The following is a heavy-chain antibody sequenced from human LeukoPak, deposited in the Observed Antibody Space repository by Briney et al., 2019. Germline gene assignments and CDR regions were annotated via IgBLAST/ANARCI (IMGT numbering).Heavy chain of an antibody. J-gene: IGHJ4*02. V-gene: IGHV3-30*04. CDR2: ISYDGSNK. D-gene: IGHD5-18*01. Sequence: PGGSLRLSCAASGFTFSSYAMHWVRQAQGKGLEWVAVISYDGSNKYYADSVKGRFTISRDNSKNTLYLQMNSLRAEDTAVYYCAKDKVDTAMDYWGQGTLVTVSS. CDR3: AKDKVDTAMDY. CDR1: GFTFSSYA.